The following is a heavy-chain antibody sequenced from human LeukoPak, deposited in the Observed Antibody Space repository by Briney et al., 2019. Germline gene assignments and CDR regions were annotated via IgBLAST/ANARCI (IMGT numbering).Heavy chain of an antibody. CDR3: ARDYGPYCTSTSCGIDY. J-gene: IGHJ4*02. CDR1: GGSISSGDYY. V-gene: IGHV4-31*03. D-gene: IGHD2-2*01. Sequence: SETLSLTCTVSGGSISSGDYYWSWIRQHPGNGLEWIGYIHYTGGTRYNPSLKSRLSMSVDTSENHFSLTLSSVTAADTAVYYCARDYGPYCTSTSCGIDYWGQGTLVTVSS. CDR2: IHYTGGT.